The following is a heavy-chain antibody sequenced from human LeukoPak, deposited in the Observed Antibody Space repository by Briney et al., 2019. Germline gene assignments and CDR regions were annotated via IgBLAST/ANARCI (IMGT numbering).Heavy chain of an antibody. CDR3: ARDAVGHSGPSSNFDY. V-gene: IGHV3-33*01. CDR1: GFTFSSYG. CDR2: IWYDGSNK. D-gene: IGHD6-13*01. J-gene: IGHJ4*02. Sequence: PGGSLRLSCAASGFTFSSYGMHWVRQAPGKGLEWVAVIWYDGSNKYYADSVKGRFTISRDNSKNTLYLQMNSLRAEDTAVYHCARDAVGHSGPSSNFDYWGQGTLVTVSS.